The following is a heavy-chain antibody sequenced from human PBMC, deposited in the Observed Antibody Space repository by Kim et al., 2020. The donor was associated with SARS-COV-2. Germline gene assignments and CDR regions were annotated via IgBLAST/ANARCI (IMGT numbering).Heavy chain of an antibody. CDR1: GGSISSYY. D-gene: IGHD6-19*01. V-gene: IGHV4-4*07. CDR2: IYTSGST. CDR3: ARDLPLGGWPPGAFDI. Sequence: SETLSLTCTVSGGSISSYYWSWIRQPAGKGLEWIGRIYTSGSTNYNPSLKSRVTMSVDTSKNQFSLKLSSVTAADTAVYYCARDLPLGGWPPGAFDIWGQGTMVTVSS. J-gene: IGHJ3*02.